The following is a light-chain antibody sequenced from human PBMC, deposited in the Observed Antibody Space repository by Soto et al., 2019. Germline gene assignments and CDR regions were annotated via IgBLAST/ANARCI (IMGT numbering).Light chain of an antibody. CDR2: DVS. V-gene: IGLV2-14*01. Sequence: QSVLTQPASVSGSPGQSITISCTGTSSDVGAYNYVSWYQQHPGKAPKLMIYDVSNRPSGVSNRFSGSKSGNTASLTISGLQAEDEADYYCSSYTISSTWVFGGGTKLTVL. CDR3: SSYTISSTWV. J-gene: IGLJ3*02. CDR1: SSDVGAYNY.